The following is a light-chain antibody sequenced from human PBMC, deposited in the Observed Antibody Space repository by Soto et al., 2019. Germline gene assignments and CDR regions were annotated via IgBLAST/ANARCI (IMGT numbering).Light chain of an antibody. Sequence: QSALTQPASVSGSPGQSITISCTGTSSDVGGYNYVSWYQLHPGKAPKLMVYEVSYRPSGVSSRFSGSKSASTASLTISGLQAEDEADYYCSSYASSTAYVFGTGTKVTVL. J-gene: IGLJ1*01. CDR1: SSDVGGYNY. CDR3: SSYASSTAYV. V-gene: IGLV2-14*01. CDR2: EVS.